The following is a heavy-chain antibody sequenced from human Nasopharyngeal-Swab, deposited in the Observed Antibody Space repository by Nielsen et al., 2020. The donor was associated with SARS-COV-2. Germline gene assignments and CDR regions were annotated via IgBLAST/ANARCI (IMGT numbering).Heavy chain of an antibody. V-gene: IGHV3-30*18. CDR1: GFTFSSYG. CDR2: ISYDVSNK. J-gene: IGHJ6*02. D-gene: IGHD2-15*01. CDR3: AKDIVVVVAATITRNPYYYYYGMDV. Sequence: GGSLRLSCAASGFTFSSYGMHWVRQAPGKGLEWVAVISYDVSNKYYADSVKGRFTISRDNSKNTLYLQMNSLRAEDTAVYYCAKDIVVVVAATITRNPYYYYYGMDVWGQGTTVTVSS.